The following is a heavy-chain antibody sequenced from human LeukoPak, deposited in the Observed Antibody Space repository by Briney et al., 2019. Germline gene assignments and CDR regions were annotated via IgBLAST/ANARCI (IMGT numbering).Heavy chain of an antibody. CDR2: INPNSGGT. CDR3: ASVSYSGSPHVGAFDI. Sequence: ASVKVSCKASGYTFTGYYMHWVRQAPGQGLEWMGRINPNSGGTNYAQKFQGRVTMTRDTSISTAYMELSWLRSDDTAVYYCASVSYSGSPHVGAFDIWGQGTMVTVSS. D-gene: IGHD1-26*01. J-gene: IGHJ3*02. V-gene: IGHV1-2*06. CDR1: GYTFTGYY.